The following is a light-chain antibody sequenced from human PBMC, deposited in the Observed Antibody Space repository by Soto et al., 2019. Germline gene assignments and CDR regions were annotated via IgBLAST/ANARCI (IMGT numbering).Light chain of an antibody. CDR1: QSVSTN. CDR2: GAS. V-gene: IGKV3-15*01. Sequence: EKVITQSLATLSVQQGDRATLSCRASQSVSTNLAWYQQKPGQAPRLLIYGASTRATGISGSFSGSGSGTEFTLTISSLQSEDFAVYYCQQYNRWPLTFGGGGKVDIK. CDR3: QQYNRWPLT. J-gene: IGKJ4*01.